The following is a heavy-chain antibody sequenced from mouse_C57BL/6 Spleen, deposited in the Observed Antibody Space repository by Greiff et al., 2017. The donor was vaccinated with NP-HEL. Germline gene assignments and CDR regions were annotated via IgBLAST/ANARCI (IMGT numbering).Heavy chain of an antibody. CDR2: IYPGDGDT. J-gene: IGHJ3*01. CDR1: GYAFSSSW. Sequence: VQLQQSGPELVKPGASVKISCKASGYAFSSSWMNWVKQRPGKGLEWIGRIYPGDGDTNYNGKFKGKATLTADKSSSTAYMQLSSLTSEDSSVYFCARKGDGYYVEFAYWGQGTLVTVSA. D-gene: IGHD2-3*01. CDR3: ARKGDGYYVEFAY. V-gene: IGHV1-82*01.